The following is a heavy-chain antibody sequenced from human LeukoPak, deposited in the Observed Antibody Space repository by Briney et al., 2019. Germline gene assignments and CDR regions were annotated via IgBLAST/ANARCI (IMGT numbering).Heavy chain of an antibody. V-gene: IGHV3-23*01. D-gene: IGHD3-22*01. CDR3: ARVLVDYYDSSGTYYFDY. CDR2: ISGSGGST. Sequence: PGGSLRLSCAASGFTFSSHAMSWVRQAPGKGLEWVSAISGSGGSTYYADSVKGRFTISRDNAKNSLYLQMNSLRAEDTAVYYCARVLVDYYDSSGTYYFDYWGQGTLVTVSS. CDR1: GFTFSSHA. J-gene: IGHJ4*02.